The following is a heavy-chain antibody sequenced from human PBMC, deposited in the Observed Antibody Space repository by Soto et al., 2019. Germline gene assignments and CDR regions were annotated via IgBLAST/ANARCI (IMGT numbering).Heavy chain of an antibody. CDR1: GYTFTGYY. J-gene: IGHJ6*02. D-gene: IGHD5-18*01. CDR2: INPNSGGT. CDR3: ARVSSYGLNDYYGMDV. V-gene: IGHV1-2*04. Sequence: ASVKVSCKASGYTFTGYYMHWVRQAPGQGLEWMGRINPNSGGTNYAQKFQGWVTMTRDTSISTAYMELSRLRSDDTAVYYCARVSSYGLNDYYGMDVWGQGTTVTVSS.